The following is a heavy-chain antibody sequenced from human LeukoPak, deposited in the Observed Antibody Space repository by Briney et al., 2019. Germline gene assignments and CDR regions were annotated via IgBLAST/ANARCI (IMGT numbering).Heavy chain of an antibody. CDR3: AKEQRYFDWLLWH. CDR2: IIPIFGTA. V-gene: IGHV1-69*01. J-gene: IGHJ4*02. CDR1: GGTFSSYA. Sequence: GASVKVSCKASGGTFSSYAISWVRQAPGQGLEWMGGIIPIFGTANYAQKFQGRVTITADESTSTAYMELSSLRSEDTAVYYCAKEQRYFDWLLWHWGQGTQVTVSS. D-gene: IGHD3-9*01.